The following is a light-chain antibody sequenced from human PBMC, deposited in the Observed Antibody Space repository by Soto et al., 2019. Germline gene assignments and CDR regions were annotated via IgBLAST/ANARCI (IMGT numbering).Light chain of an antibody. J-gene: IGKJ1*01. CDR3: QQYNNRWT. Sequence: MTQCAYALSVSPGESATLSCRASETIXSNFFWYQQKPGQAPRLLIYXASTRATGIPAMFIGNGYGTEFTITISSLQSEYVAVYYCQQYNNRWTVGQGTKVEIK. CDR1: ETIXSN. CDR2: XAS. V-gene: IGKV3D-15*01.